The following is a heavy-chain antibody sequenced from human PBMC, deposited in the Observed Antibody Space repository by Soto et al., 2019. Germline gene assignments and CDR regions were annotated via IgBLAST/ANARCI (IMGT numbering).Heavy chain of an antibody. Sequence: QVQLQESGPGLVKPSQTLSLTCTVSGGSISSGGYYWGWIRQHPGKGLEWIGYTHYSGSTHYNPSLKRRVILSVDTSKNQFSLKLSSVTAADTAVDYCARYVLVCFGEPRPNCFDPWGQGTLVTVSS. CDR3: ARYVLVCFGEPRPNCFDP. V-gene: IGHV4-31*03. J-gene: IGHJ5*02. D-gene: IGHD3-10*01. CDR2: THYSGST. CDR1: GGSISSGGYY.